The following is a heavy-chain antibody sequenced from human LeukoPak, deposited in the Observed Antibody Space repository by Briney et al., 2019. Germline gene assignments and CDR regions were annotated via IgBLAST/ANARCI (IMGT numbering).Heavy chain of an antibody. J-gene: IGHJ4*02. D-gene: IGHD1-26*01. CDR2: ISRSSSYI. Sequence: PGRPLRPSCAASGFAFSSYSMNGVAQAPGKGRECVSSISRSSSYIYYADAVKGRFTISTNNAKTSLYLQMNTLRAEGTAVYYCARVVGATTVCWGQGTLVTVSS. CDR1: GFAFSSYS. V-gene: IGHV3-21*01. CDR3: ARVVGATTVC.